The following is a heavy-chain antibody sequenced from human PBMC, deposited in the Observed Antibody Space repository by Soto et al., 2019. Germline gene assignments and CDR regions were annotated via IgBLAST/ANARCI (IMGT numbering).Heavy chain of an antibody. CDR2: IATSGNT. CDR1: GFTFSGYD. D-gene: IGHD4-17*01. Sequence: GGSLRLSCEASGFTFSGYDMHCVRQAAGDRLEWVSAIATSGNTYYAGSVKGRFTISRENAENSLYLQINNVRAGDTAVYYCAREYGDWRYWYLDVWGRGTRVTVSS. J-gene: IGHJ2*01. CDR3: AREYGDWRYWYLDV. V-gene: IGHV3-13*01.